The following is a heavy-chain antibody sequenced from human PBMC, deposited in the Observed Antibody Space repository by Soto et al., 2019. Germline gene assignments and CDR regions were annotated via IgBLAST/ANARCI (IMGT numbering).Heavy chain of an antibody. V-gene: IGHV3-53*04. CDR2: IYSGGST. D-gene: IGHD6-19*01. CDR1: GFTVSSNY. Sequence: GGSLRLSCAASGFTVSSNYMNWVRQAPGKGLEWVSVIYSGGSTYYTDSVKGRFTISRHNSENTLYLQMDSLRAEDTAVYYCARDFASAGRHYYGMDVWGQGTTVTVSS. J-gene: IGHJ6*02. CDR3: ARDFASAGRHYYGMDV.